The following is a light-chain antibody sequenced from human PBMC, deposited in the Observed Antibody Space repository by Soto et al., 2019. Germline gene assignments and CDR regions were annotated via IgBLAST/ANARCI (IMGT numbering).Light chain of an antibody. CDR1: QSISSW. CDR2: DAS. V-gene: IGKV1-5*01. CDR3: QQYNSYSWT. Sequence: GDRVTLTCRASQSISSWLAWYQQKPGKAPKLLTYDASSLESGVPSRFSGSGSGTEFTLTISSLQPDDFATYYCQQYNSYSWTFGQGTKVEIK. J-gene: IGKJ1*01.